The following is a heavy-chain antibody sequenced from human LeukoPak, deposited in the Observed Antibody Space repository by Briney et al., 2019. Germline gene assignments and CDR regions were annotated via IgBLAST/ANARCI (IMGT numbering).Heavy chain of an antibody. Sequence: VASVKVSCKASGGTFSSYAISWVRQAPGQGLEWMGGIIPIFGTANYAQKFQGRVTITADKSTSTAYMELSSLRSEDTAVYYCARQWRTGYSYGRPPGYYMDVWGKGTTVTISS. J-gene: IGHJ6*03. V-gene: IGHV1-69*06. D-gene: IGHD5-18*01. CDR1: GGTFSSYA. CDR3: ARQWRTGYSYGRPPGYYMDV. CDR2: IIPIFGTA.